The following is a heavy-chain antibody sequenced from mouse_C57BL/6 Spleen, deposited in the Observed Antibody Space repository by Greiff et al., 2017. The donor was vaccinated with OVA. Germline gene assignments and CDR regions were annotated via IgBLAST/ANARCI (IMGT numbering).Heavy chain of an antibody. CDR3: ARLYYGSSYRDLDY. CDR1: GYTFTSYW. CDR2: IDPSDSYT. Sequence: VQLQQPGAELVMPGASVKLSCKASGYTFTSYWMHWVKQRPGQGLEWIGEIDPSDSYTNYNQKFKGKSTLTVDKSSSTASMQLSSLTSEDSAVYYCARLYYGSSYRDLDYWGQGTTLTVSS. V-gene: IGHV1-69*01. J-gene: IGHJ2*01. D-gene: IGHD1-1*01.